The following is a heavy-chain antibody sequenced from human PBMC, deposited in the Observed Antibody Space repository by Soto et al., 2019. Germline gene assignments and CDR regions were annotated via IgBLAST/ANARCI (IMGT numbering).Heavy chain of an antibody. V-gene: IGHV4-34*01. CDR1: GGSFSGYY. Sequence: SETLSLTCAVYGGSFSGYYWSWIRQPPGKGLEWIGEINHSGSTNYSPSLKSRVTISVDTSKNQFSLKLSSVTAADTAVYYCARGGRYYDILPGYYTYYYYGIDVRGQGTTVT. CDR3: ARGGRYYDILPGYYTYYYYGIDV. D-gene: IGHD3-9*01. J-gene: IGHJ6*02. CDR2: INHSGST.